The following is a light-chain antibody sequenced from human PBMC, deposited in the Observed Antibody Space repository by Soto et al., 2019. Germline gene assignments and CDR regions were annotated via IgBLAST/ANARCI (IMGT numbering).Light chain of an antibody. CDR1: SSDVGGYNY. V-gene: IGLV2-14*01. Sequence: QSALTQPASVSGSPGQSITISCTGTSSDVGGYNYVSWYQQHPGKAPKLMIYEVSNRPSGVSNRFSGSKSGNTASLTISGLQAEDEAHYYCSSYTRSSTYVVFGGGTKVTVL. CDR3: SSYTRSSTYVV. CDR2: EVS. J-gene: IGLJ2*01.